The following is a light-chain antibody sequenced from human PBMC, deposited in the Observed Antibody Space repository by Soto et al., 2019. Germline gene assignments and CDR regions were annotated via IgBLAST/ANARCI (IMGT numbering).Light chain of an antibody. J-gene: IGKJ1*01. CDR3: QQYDSWPQT. CDR1: QSFGTN. Sequence: EIVMTQSPATVSVSPGERATLSCRASQSFGTNLAWYQQTPGQAPRLLIYGASIRATGVPDRFSGSGSGREFTLTISSRRSEDFAVYYCQQYDSWPQTFGQGTKVEIK. V-gene: IGKV3-15*01. CDR2: GAS.